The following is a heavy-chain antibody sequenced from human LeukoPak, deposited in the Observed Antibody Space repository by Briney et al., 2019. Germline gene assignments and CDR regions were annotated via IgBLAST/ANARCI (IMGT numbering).Heavy chain of an antibody. V-gene: IGHV3-53*01. CDR3: AKDLFLPRSFFDY. J-gene: IGHJ4*02. CDR2: IYSGGST. Sequence: GGSLRLSCAASGFTVSSKYMSWVRQAPGKGLEWVSVIYSGGSTYYADSVKGRFTLSRDNSKHTLHLQMNSLRAEDTAVYYCAKDLFLPRSFFDYWGQGTLVTVSS. CDR1: GFTVSSKY.